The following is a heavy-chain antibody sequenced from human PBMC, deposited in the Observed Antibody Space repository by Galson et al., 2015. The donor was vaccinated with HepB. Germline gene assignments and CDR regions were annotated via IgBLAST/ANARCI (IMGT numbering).Heavy chain of an antibody. D-gene: IGHD5-18*01. CDR2: INPSGGST. CDR1: GYTFTSYY. J-gene: IGHJ6*02. Sequence: SVKVSCKASGYTFTSYYMHWVRQAPGQGLEWMGIINPSGGSTSYAQKFQGRVTMTRDTSTSTVYMELSSLRSEDTAMYYCARGVDTAMESPDADYGMDVWGQGTTVTVSS. V-gene: IGHV1-46*01. CDR3: ARGVDTAMESPDADYGMDV.